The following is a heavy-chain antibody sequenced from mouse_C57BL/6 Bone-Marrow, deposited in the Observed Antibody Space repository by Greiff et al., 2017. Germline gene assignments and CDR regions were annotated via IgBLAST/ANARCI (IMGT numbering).Heavy chain of an antibody. J-gene: IGHJ4*01. V-gene: IGHV1-81*01. D-gene: IGHD1-1*01. CDR2: IYPRSGNT. Sequence: QVQLQQSGAELARPGASVKLSCKASGYTFTSYGISWVKQRTGQGLEWIGEIYPRSGNTYYNEKFKGQATLTADKSSSTAYLELRSLTSEDSAVYFCASPFITTVVATDFYAMDYWGQGTSVTVSS. CDR3: ASPFITTVVATDFYAMDY. CDR1: GYTFTSYG.